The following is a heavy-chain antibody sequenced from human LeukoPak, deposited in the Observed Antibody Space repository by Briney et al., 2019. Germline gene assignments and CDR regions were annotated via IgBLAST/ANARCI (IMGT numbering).Heavy chain of an antibody. Sequence: PGGSLRLSCAGSGFTFSRYSMNWVRQAPGKGREWVSSISSSSSYIYYADSVKGRFTISRDNAKNSLYLEMNNLRAEDTAVYYCARADDSSGYKGWFDPWGQGTLVTVSS. CDR1: GFTFSRYS. CDR3: ARADDSSGYKGWFDP. CDR2: ISSSSSYI. D-gene: IGHD3-22*01. J-gene: IGHJ5*02. V-gene: IGHV3-21*01.